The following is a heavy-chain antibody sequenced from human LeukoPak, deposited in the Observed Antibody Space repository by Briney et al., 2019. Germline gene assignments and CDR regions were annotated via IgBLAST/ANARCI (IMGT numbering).Heavy chain of an antibody. J-gene: IGHJ3*02. Sequence: SGGSLTLSCAASGFTFNSYWFHWVRQAPGKGLVWVSRINSDGSDTIYADSVKGRFTISRDNAKSTVYLQMNSLKAEDTAVYYCARGGYHHGFDIWGQGTMVTVSS. V-gene: IGHV3-74*01. CDR3: ARGGYHHGFDI. CDR2: INSDGSDT. D-gene: IGHD2-15*01. CDR1: GFTFNSYW.